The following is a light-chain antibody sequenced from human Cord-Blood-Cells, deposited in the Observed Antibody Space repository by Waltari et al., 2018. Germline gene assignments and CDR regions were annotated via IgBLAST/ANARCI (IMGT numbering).Light chain of an antibody. J-gene: IGKJ5*01. V-gene: IGKV1-33*01. CDR2: DAS. CDR1: QDISNY. CDR3: QQYDNLPT. Sequence: EIQMTQSPSSLSASVGDRVTITCQASQDISNYLNWYQQKPGKAPKLLIYDASNLETGVPSRFSRSGSGTDFTFTISSLQPEDIATYYCQQYDNLPTFGQGTRLEIK.